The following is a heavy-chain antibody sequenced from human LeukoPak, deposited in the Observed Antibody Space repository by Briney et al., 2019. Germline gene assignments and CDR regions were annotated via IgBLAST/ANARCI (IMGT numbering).Heavy chain of an antibody. Sequence: PGGSLRLSCAASGFTFSSYAMNWVRQAPGKGLEWVAGISSGDRTFHAESVKGRFTISRDKSKDTLYLQMNSLRAEDTAVYYCAKYATASPYFHWFDNWGQGTQVIVSS. CDR2: ISSGDRT. CDR3: AKYATASPYFHWFDN. D-gene: IGHD3-9*01. V-gene: IGHV3-23*01. J-gene: IGHJ4*02. CDR1: GFTFSSYA.